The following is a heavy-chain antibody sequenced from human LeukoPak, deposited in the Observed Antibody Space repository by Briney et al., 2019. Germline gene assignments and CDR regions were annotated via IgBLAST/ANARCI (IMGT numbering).Heavy chain of an antibody. CDR3: ARVSGSYGRYYYYGMDV. CDR1: GFTFSSYG. J-gene: IGHJ6*02. D-gene: IGHD1-26*01. V-gene: IGHV3-33*01. Sequence: GGSLRLSCAASGFTFSSYGMHWVRQAPGKGLEWVAVIWYDGSNKYYADSVKGRFTISRDNSKNTLYLQMNSLRAEDTAVYYWARVSGSYGRYYYYGMDVWGQGTTVTVSS. CDR2: IWYDGSNK.